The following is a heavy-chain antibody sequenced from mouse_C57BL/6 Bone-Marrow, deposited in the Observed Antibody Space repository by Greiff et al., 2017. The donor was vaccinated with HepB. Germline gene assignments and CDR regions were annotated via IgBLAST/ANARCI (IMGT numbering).Heavy chain of an antibody. D-gene: IGHD2-4*01. CDR1: GYTFTNYW. CDR2: IYPGGGYT. J-gene: IGHJ4*01. V-gene: IGHV1-63*01. Sequence: QVQLKESGAELVRPGTSVKMSCKASGYTFTNYWIGWAKQRPGHGLEWIGEIYPGGGYTNYNEKFKGKATLTADKSSSTAYMQFSSLTSEDSAIYYCARWDYAYYYAMDYWGQGTSVTVSS. CDR3: ARWDYAYYYAMDY.